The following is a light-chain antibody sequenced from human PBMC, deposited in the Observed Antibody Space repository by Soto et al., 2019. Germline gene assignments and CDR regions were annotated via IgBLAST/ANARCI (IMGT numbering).Light chain of an antibody. Sequence: QSALTQPASVSGSPGQSITISCTGTASDVGAYDYVSWYQHHPGKPPKLLIFEVRDRPSGVSNRFSGSKSGNTASLTISGLQPEDEADYFFSSSTSSSPLVFGTVTKLTVL. CDR3: SSSTSSSPLV. J-gene: IGLJ1*01. CDR2: EVR. V-gene: IGLV2-14*01. CDR1: ASDVGAYDY.